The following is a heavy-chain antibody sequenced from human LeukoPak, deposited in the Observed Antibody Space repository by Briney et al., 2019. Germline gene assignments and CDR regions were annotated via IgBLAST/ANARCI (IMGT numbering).Heavy chain of an antibody. CDR2: IYYSGST. Sequence: SETLSLTCTVSGGSISSYYWSWIRQPPGKGLEWIGYIYYSGSTNYNPSLKSRVTMSVDTSKNQFSLKLSSVTAADTAVYYCARDGLEWLPPPYYYYGMDVWGQGTTVTVSS. J-gene: IGHJ6*02. CDR1: GGSISSYY. D-gene: IGHD3-3*01. CDR3: ARDGLEWLPPPYYYYGMDV. V-gene: IGHV4-59*12.